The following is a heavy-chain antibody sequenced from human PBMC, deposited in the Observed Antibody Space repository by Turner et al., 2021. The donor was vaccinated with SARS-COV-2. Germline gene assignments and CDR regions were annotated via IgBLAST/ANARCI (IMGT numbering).Heavy chain of an antibody. V-gene: IGHV3-23*01. Sequence: EVQLLESGGGLVQPGGSLRLSCAASGFTFINYALSWVRQAPGKGLEWVSAISGSGGSTYYADSVKGRFTISRDNSKNTLYLQMNSLRAEDTAVYYCAKNLGGWPFVYWGQGTLVTVSS. D-gene: IGHD3-10*01. CDR2: ISGSGGST. CDR3: AKNLGGWPFVY. J-gene: IGHJ4*02. CDR1: GFTFINYA.